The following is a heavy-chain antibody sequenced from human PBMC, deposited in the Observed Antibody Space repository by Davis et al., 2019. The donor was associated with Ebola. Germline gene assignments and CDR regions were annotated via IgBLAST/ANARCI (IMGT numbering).Heavy chain of an antibody. CDR3: ARVLGGWSVGFDP. V-gene: IGHV4-34*01. D-gene: IGHD6-19*01. CDR2: INHSGST. Sequence: SETLSLTCTVSGGSISSYYWSWIRQPPGKGLEWIGEINHSGSTNYNPSLKSRVTISVDTSKNQFSLKLSSVTAADTAVYYCARVLGGWSVGFDPWGQGTLVTVSS. CDR1: GGSISSYY. J-gene: IGHJ5*02.